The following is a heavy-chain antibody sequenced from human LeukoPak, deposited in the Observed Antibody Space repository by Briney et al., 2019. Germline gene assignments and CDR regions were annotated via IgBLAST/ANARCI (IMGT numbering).Heavy chain of an antibody. Sequence: GRSLSPPCPGSGFTFDDYNWHWSRLIQGGAWEGVSGINWSTYMEGYADSVRGRFTISRDNAKKSLYLQMNSLRPEDTALYYCVKENVADSCIDCPLGDAFDVWGQGTMVTVSS. CDR3: VKENVADSCIDCPLGDAFDV. CDR2: INWSTYME. CDR1: GFTFDDYN. V-gene: IGHV3-9*01. D-gene: IGHD2-15*01. J-gene: IGHJ3*01.